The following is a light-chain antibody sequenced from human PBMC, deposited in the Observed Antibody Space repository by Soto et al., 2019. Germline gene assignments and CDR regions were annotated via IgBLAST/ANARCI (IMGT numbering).Light chain of an antibody. CDR1: NIGGKH. CDR3: KVWDSTSDHPYV. V-gene: IGLV3-21*02. CDR2: DDS. J-gene: IGLJ1*01. Sequence: SYELTQPPSVSVAPGQTAIITCGGNNIGGKHVHWYQQKPGQAPILVIYDDSDRPSGIPERFSGSNSGNTASLTITRVEAGDDAEYYCKVWDSTSDHPYVFSTGTKVTVL.